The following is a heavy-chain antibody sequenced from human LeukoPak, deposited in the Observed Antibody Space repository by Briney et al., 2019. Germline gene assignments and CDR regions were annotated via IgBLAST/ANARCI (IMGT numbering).Heavy chain of an antibody. J-gene: IGHJ4*02. CDR1: GFTFSYYG. CDR2: ISKDGSDE. D-gene: IGHD3-10*01. Sequence: PGGSLRLSCAASGFTFSYYGMHWVRQAPGKGLEWVAHISKDGSDEHFADSVKGRFTISRDNSKNTVYLQMNSLRAEDTALYYCARDHSGSWTVDYWGQGTLVTVSS. V-gene: IGHV3-30*03. CDR3: ARDHSGSWTVDY.